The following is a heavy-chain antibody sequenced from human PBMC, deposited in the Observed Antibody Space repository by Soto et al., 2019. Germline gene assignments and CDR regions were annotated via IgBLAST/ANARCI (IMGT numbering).Heavy chain of an antibody. V-gene: IGHV4-59*08. CDR1: GGFITSDY. D-gene: IGHD1-1*01. CDR3: ARHGKWYDRKYSFDF. CDR2: IFHSGTT. Sequence: QVQLQESGPGLVKPSETLSLTCSVSGGFITSDYWTWLRQPPGKGLEWIGNIFHSGTTNYNPSLKSRVTISIDTSKNQFSLYLSSVTAADTAVYYCARHGKWYDRKYSFDFWGQGTLVTVSS. J-gene: IGHJ4*02.